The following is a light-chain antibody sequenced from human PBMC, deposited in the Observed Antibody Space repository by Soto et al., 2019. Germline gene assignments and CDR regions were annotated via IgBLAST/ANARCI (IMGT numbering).Light chain of an antibody. Sequence: QSVLTQPPSVSGAPGQRGTMSCTGSSSNIGAGYDVHWFQHLPGTAPKLLIYGNINRLSGVPDRFSGSKSGTSASLAITGLQAEDEADYYCQSYDSRLSAGVFGGGTKVTVL. J-gene: IGLJ3*02. CDR1: SSNIGAGYD. CDR2: GNI. CDR3: QSYDSRLSAGV. V-gene: IGLV1-40*01.